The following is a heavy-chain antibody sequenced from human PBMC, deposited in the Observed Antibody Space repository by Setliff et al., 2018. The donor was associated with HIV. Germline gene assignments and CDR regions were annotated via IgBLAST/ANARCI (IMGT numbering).Heavy chain of an antibody. D-gene: IGHD6-13*01. V-gene: IGHV1-2*06. CDR2: INPDSRGT. J-gene: IGHJ4*02. CDR3: ARGVKGIATTGKYYFDY. Sequence: ASVKVSCKTSGYAFTDYSIHWVQQAPGQGLEWVGRINPDSRGTNYAQTFQGRVTMTRDTSVSTAYMELSRLTSDDTAVFYCARGVKGIATTGKYYFDYWGQGTLVTVSS. CDR1: GYAFTDYS.